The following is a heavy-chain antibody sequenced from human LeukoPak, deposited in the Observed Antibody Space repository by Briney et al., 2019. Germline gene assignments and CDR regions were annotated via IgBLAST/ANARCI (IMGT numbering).Heavy chain of an antibody. V-gene: IGHV3-23*01. CDR3: AKVWDTYYYDSSGSFDY. Sequence: GGSLRLSCAASGFTFSSYAMSWVRQAPGKGLEWVSAISSSGGSTYYADSVKDRFTISRDNSKNTLYLQMNSLRAEDTAVYYCAKVWDTYYYDSSGSFDYWGQGTLVTVSS. CDR2: ISSSGGST. J-gene: IGHJ4*02. D-gene: IGHD3-22*01. CDR1: GFTFSSYA.